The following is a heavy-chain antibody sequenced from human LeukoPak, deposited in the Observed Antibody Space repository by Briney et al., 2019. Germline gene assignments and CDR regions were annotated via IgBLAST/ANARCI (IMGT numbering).Heavy chain of an antibody. V-gene: IGHV4-34*01. Sequence: PSETLSLNCAVYGGSFSGYYWSWIRQPPGKGLEWIGEINHSGSTNYNPSLKSRVTISVDTSKNQFSLKLSSVTAADTAVYYCARTRTYYYGSGSYFDYWGPGTLVTVSS. D-gene: IGHD3-10*01. CDR2: INHSGST. J-gene: IGHJ4*02. CDR3: ARTRTYYYGSGSYFDY. CDR1: GGSFSGYY.